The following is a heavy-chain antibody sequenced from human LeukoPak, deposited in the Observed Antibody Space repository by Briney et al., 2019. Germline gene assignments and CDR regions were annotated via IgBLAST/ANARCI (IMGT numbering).Heavy chain of an antibody. V-gene: IGHV4-30-2*01. CDR2: IYHSGST. Sequence: SETLSLTCAVSGGSLSSGGYSWSWIRQPPGKGLEWIGYIYHSGSTYYNPSLKSRVTISVDRSKNQFSLKLSSVTAADTAVYYCARAPLTMIVVGPAFDIWGQGTMVTVSS. D-gene: IGHD3-22*01. CDR1: GGSLSSGGYS. J-gene: IGHJ3*02. CDR3: ARAPLTMIVVGPAFDI.